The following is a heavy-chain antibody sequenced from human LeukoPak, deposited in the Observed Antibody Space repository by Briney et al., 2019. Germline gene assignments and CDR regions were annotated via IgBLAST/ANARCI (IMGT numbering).Heavy chain of an antibody. J-gene: IGHJ4*02. CDR3: ARDRTGTFDF. CDR1: GFTFSRYG. D-gene: IGHD3/OR15-3a*01. Sequence: PGGSLRLSCAASGFTFSRYGMHWVRQAPGKGLEWVAVIWYDGSDKYYADSVNGRFTISRDDSKNTLYLQMNSLRAEDTAVFYCARDRTGTFDFWGQGTLVTVSS. CDR2: IWYDGSDK. V-gene: IGHV3-33*01.